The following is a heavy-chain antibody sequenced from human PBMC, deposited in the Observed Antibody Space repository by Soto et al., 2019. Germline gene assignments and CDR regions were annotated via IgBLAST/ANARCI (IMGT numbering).Heavy chain of an antibody. V-gene: IGHV3-9*01. D-gene: IGHD5-18*01. J-gene: IGHJ5*02. Sequence: EVQLVESGGGLVQPGRSLRLSCAASGFTFDDYAMHWVRQAPGKGLEWVSGISWNSGSIGYADSVKGRFTISRDNAKNFLDLLVNSLRAEVTALYYCSKAMVTYKALVRGQNRLDPWVQGTLVTV. CDR1: GFTFDDYA. CDR3: SKAMVTYKALVRGQNRLDP. CDR2: ISWNSGSI.